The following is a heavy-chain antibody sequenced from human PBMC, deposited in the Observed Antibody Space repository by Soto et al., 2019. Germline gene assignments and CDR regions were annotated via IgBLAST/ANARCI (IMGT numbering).Heavy chain of an antibody. V-gene: IGHV1-18*04. CDR3: ARDLDSSGSPGPYAFAI. CDR1: GYPCTSYG. Sequence: ASVKVSCKPSGYPCTSYGISWERQPPAQGLEWMGWISAYNGNTNYAQKLPGRVTMTTDTTTRTAYMELRXLRSDDTAVYYCARDLDSSGSPGPYAFAIWSQGTVVTVAS. CDR2: ISAYNGNT. J-gene: IGHJ4*02. D-gene: IGHD3-22*01.